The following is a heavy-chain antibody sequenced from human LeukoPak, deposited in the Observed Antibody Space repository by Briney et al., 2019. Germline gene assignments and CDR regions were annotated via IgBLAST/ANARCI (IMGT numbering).Heavy chain of an antibody. D-gene: IGHD4-17*01. J-gene: IGHJ4*02. CDR2: NYYSGSA. Sequence: SETLFLTCAVSGRPISSFYWSWIRQSPGKGLEWIGYNYYSGSANYHPSLKSRVTISVDASKNQFSLKLSSVTAADTAVYYCARGDYGDSDYWGQGILVTVSS. V-gene: IGHV4-59*01. CDR3: ARGDYGDSDY. CDR1: GRPISSFY.